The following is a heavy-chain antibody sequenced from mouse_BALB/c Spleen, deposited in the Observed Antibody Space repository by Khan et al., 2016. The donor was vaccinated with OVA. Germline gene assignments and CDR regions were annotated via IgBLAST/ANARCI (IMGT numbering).Heavy chain of an antibody. J-gene: IGHJ3*01. Sequence: EVKLLESGPDLVKPGASVKISCKASGYSFTLYYLSWVKQSHGESLEWIGRVNPNNGDSAYNQKFKDRATLTVDKSSNPAYMDFRSLTSEDSAVYYCASGYDFFASWGQGTLVTVSA. V-gene: IGHV1-26*01. D-gene: IGHD2-14*01. CDR2: VNPNNGDS. CDR3: ASGYDFFAS. CDR1: GYSFTLYY.